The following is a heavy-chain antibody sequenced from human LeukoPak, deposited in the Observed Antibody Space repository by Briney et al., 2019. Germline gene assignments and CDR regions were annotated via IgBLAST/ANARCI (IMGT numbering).Heavy chain of an antibody. V-gene: IGHV3-30*02. CDR2: IQHDGTNK. Sequence: GGSLRLSFAASGFTFSSYGMHWVRQAPGKGLEWVTFIQHDGTNKYFADSVKGRFTVSRDNSKNTLYLQMNSLRAEDTALYYCAKEFTIFGGPGYFDSWGQGTLVTVSS. D-gene: IGHD3-3*01. CDR1: GFTFSSYG. J-gene: IGHJ4*02. CDR3: AKEFTIFGGPGYFDS.